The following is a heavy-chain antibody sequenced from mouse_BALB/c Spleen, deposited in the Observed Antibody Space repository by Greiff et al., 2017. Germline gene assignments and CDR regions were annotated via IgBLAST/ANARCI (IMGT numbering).Heavy chain of an antibody. J-gene: IGHJ3*01. Sequence: VKVVESGPGLVAPSQSLSITCTVSGFSLTSYGVHWVRQPPGKGLEWLGVIWAGGSTNYNSALMSRLSISKDNSKSQVFLKMNSLQTDDTAMYYCARAYYGYDVWFAYWGQGTLVTVSA. D-gene: IGHD2-9*01. CDR2: IWAGGST. V-gene: IGHV2-9*02. CDR3: ARAYYGYDVWFAY. CDR1: GFSLTSYG.